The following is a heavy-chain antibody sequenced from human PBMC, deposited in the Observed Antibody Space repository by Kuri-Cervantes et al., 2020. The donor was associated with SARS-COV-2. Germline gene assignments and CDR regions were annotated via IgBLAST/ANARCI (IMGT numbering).Heavy chain of an antibody. D-gene: IGHD6-19*01. CDR1: GFTFSSYA. V-gene: IGHV3-30-3*01. CDR2: ISYDGSNK. Sequence: GGSLRLSCAASGFTFSSYAMHWVRQAPGKGLECVAVISYDGSNKYYADSVKGRFTISRDNAKNSLYLQMNSLRAEDTAVYYCARNRGSGWPFFDYWGQGTLVTVSS. J-gene: IGHJ4*02. CDR3: ARNRGSGWPFFDY.